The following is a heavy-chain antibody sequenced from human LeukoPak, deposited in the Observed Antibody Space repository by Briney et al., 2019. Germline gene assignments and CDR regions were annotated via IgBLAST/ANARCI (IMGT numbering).Heavy chain of an antibody. CDR3: ARVWQQLAPDEAFDI. Sequence: SETLSLTCTVPGASISSDDYYWSWIRQPPGKGLEWLGYIYYSGNTYYNPSLKSRVTISVDTSRNQFSLKLSSVTAADTAVYYCARVWQQLAPDEAFDIWGQGTMVTVSS. J-gene: IGHJ3*02. V-gene: IGHV4-30-4*08. D-gene: IGHD6-13*01. CDR2: IYYSGNT. CDR1: GASISSDDYY.